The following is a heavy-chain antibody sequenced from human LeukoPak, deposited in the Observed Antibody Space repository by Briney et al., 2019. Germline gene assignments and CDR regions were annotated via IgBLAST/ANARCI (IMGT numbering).Heavy chain of an antibody. CDR2: ISGGSGTTYSA. D-gene: IGHD3-9*01. J-gene: IGHJ4*02. V-gene: IGHV3-23*01. CDR3: SKFYDILTGYFDY. CDR1: GFTFSSYA. Sequence: GGSLRLSCAASGFTFSSYAMSWVRQSPGKGLEWVSAISGGSGTTYSAYYADSVKGRFTISRDNSKNTLYLHMNSLRAEDTAVYYCSKFYDILTGYFDYWGQGTLVTVSS.